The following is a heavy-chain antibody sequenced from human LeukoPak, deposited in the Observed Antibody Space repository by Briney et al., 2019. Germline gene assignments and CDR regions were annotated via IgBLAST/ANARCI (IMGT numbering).Heavy chain of an antibody. CDR3: ARDGDCSGTSCYGGSEAFDI. V-gene: IGHV3-33*01. CDR2: IWYDGSNK. J-gene: IGHJ3*02. Sequence: GGSLRLSCAASGFTFSSYGMHWVRQAPGKGLEWVAVIWYDGSNKYYADSVKGRFTISRDNSKNTLYLQMNSLRAEDTAVYYCARDGDCSGTSCYGGSEAFDIWGQGTMVTVSS. D-gene: IGHD2-2*01. CDR1: GFTFSSYG.